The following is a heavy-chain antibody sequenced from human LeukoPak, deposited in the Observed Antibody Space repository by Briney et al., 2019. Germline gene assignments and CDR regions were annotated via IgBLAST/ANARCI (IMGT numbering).Heavy chain of an antibody. Sequence: ASVKVSCKASGYTFTGYYMHWVRQAPGQGLEWMGWVTPNSGGTNYAQRFQGRVTMTRDTSISTAYMELNRLRSEDTAVYYCARDLGGIAAAGNLDVWGKGTTVTVSS. J-gene: IGHJ6*04. D-gene: IGHD6-13*01. CDR1: GYTFTGYY. V-gene: IGHV1-2*02. CDR3: ARDLGGIAAAGNLDV. CDR2: VTPNSGGT.